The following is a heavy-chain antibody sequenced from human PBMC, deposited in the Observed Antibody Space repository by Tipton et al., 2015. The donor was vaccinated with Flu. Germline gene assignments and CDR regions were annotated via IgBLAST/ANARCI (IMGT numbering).Heavy chain of an antibody. V-gene: IGHV3-74*01. J-gene: IGHJ5*02. CDR2: INRDGSST. D-gene: IGHD5/OR15-5a*01. CDR1: GFGFSFYC. CDR3: ARGNSAWDLRLESGNWFDP. Sequence: GSLRLSCVASGFGFSFYCMHWVRQAPGKGLVWVSRINRDGSSTDYADSVKGRFTISRDNAKNTLYLQLNGLRAEDSALYYCARGNSAWDLRLESGNWFDPWGQGTLVTVSS.